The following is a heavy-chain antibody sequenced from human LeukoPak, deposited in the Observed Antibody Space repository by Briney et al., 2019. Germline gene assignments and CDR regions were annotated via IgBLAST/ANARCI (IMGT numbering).Heavy chain of an antibody. D-gene: IGHD6-13*01. CDR3: ARGIAAAGNYYYYGMDV. CDR1: GYTFTSYA. J-gene: IGHJ6*02. Sequence: ASVKVSCKASGYTFTSYAMHWVRQAPGQRLEWMGWINAGNGNTKYSQKFQGRVTITRDTSASTAYVELSSLRSEDTAVYYCARGIAAAGNYYYYGMDVWGQGTTVTVSS. V-gene: IGHV1-3*01. CDR2: INAGNGNT.